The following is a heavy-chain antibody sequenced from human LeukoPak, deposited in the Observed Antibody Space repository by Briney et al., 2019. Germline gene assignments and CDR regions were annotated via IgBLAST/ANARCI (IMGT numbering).Heavy chain of an antibody. D-gene: IGHD3-22*01. CDR2: ISPYNGNT. Sequence: ASVKVSCKASGYDFTSVGITWVRLAPGQGLEWMGWISPYNGNTRYAQKFQGRVAMTTDTSTTTAYMELRGLRFNDTAVYYCAKFTTANMYFHHWGQGTLVTVSS. V-gene: IGHV1-18*01. J-gene: IGHJ1*01. CDR3: AKFTTANMYFHH. CDR1: GYDFTSVG.